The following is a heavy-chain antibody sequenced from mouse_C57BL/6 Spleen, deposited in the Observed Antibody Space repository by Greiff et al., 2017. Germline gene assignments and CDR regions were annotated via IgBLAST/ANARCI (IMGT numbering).Heavy chain of an antibody. J-gene: IGHJ2*01. D-gene: IGHD2-3*01. CDR1: GFSLSTSVMG. CDR3: ARIYDGYGLDY. V-gene: IGHV8-12*01. CDR2: IDWVDDK. Sequence: QVTLKVSGPGILQSSQTLSLTCSFSGFSLSTSVMGVWWIRQPSGKGLEWLALIDWVDDKRYNPSPKSRLTISKDTARNQVFLKITSVDTTYTATYYCARIYDGYGLDYWGQGTTLTVSA.